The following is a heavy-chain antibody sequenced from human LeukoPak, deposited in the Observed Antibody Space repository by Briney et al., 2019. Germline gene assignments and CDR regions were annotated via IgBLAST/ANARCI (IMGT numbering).Heavy chain of an antibody. J-gene: IGHJ6*02. CDR2: INSDGSST. CDR3: ARVLGARVAAGTQYYYYYGMDV. CDR1: GFTFSSYW. Sequence: PGGSLRLSCAASGFTFSSYWMHWVRQAPGKGLVWVSRINSDGSSTSYADSVKGRFTISRDNAKNTLYLQMNSLRVEDTAVYYCARVLGARVAAGTQYYYYYGMDVWGQGTTVTVSS. V-gene: IGHV3-74*01. D-gene: IGHD6-13*01.